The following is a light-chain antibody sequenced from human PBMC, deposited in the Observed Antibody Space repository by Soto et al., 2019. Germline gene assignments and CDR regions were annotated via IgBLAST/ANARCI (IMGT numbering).Light chain of an antibody. J-gene: IGKJ5*01. Sequence: IEWTQYPGTRALSREGVAIVSFMTIQSISSTLLAWYQQKTGQAPRLLIYSSSIRATGIPDRFSGSGSGTDFTLTISSLEPEDFAVYYCQQYGSSLITFGQGTRLEIK. CDR3: QQYGSSLIT. V-gene: IGKV3-20*01. CDR1: QSISSTL. CDR2: SSS.